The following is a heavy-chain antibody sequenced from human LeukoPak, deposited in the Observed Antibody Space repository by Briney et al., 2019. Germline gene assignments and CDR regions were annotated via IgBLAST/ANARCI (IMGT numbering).Heavy chain of an antibody. V-gene: IGHV4-34*01. CDR1: GGSFSGYY. Sequence: SETLSLTCAVYGGSFSGYYWSWIRQPPGKGLEWIGEINHSGSTNYNPSLKSRVTISVDTSKNQFSLKLSSVTAADMAVYYCARGASITGTTIIRALNWFDPWGQGTLVTVSS. CDR2: INHSGST. CDR3: ARGASITGTTIIRALNWFDP. J-gene: IGHJ5*02. D-gene: IGHD1-7*01.